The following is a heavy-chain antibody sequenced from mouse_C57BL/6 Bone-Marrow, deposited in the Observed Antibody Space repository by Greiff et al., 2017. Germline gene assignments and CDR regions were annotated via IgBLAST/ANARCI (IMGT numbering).Heavy chain of an antibody. CDR2: IYPRSGNT. CDR1: GYTFTSYG. CDR3: ARVEFAY. V-gene: IGHV1-81*01. J-gene: IGHJ3*01. Sequence: QVQLQHSGAELARPGASVKLSCKASGYTFTSYGISWVKQRTGQGLEWIGEIYPRSGNTYYNEKFKGKATLTADKSSSTAYMELRSLTSEDSAVYFCARVEFAYWGQGTLVTVSA.